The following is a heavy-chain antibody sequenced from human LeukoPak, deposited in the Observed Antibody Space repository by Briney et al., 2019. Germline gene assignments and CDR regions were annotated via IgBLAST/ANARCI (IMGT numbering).Heavy chain of an antibody. V-gene: IGHV3-21*01. CDR3: ARDKLAYCGGDCYPDA. Sequence: PGRSLRLSCAASGFPFSNYGMHWVRQAPGRGLEWVSSISSGSTYIYYAGSVKGRFTISRDNGKNSLYLQMNSLRAEDTAVYYCARDKLAYCGGDCYPDAWGQGTLVTVSS. CDR2: ISSGSTYI. D-gene: IGHD2-21*02. J-gene: IGHJ5*02. CDR1: GFPFSNYG.